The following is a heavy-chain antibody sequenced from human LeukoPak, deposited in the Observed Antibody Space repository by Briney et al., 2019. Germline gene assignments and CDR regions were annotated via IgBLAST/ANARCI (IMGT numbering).Heavy chain of an antibody. J-gene: IGHJ4*02. D-gene: IGHD3-10*01. CDR1: GGSISSSSYY. CDR3: ARDRV. V-gene: IGHV4-61*05. CDR2: IYYSGST. Sequence: SETLSLTCTVSGGSISSSSYYWGWIRQPPGKGLEWIGYIYYSGSTNYNPSLKSRVTISVDTSKNQFSLKLSSVTAADTAVYYCARDRVWGQGTLVTVSS.